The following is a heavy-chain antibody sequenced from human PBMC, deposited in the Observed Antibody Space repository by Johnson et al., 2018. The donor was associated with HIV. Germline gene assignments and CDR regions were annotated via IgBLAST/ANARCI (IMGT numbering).Heavy chain of an antibody. CDR2: VNQEGSEK. Sequence: VQLVESGGGLVQPGGSLGLFCSASGFTFSSYWMSWVRQAPGKGLEWVANVNQEGSEKHYVDSVKGRFTISRDNSKNTLNLQMNSLRAEDTAVYFCARESRTTVVIRGGAFDVWGQGTLVTVSS. J-gene: IGHJ3*01. D-gene: IGHD4-23*01. CDR3: ARESRTTVVIRGGAFDV. CDR1: GFTFSSYW. V-gene: IGHV3-7*01.